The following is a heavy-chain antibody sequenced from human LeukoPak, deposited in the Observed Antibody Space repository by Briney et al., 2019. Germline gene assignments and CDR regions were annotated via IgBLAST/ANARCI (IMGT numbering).Heavy chain of an antibody. Sequence: GGSLRLSFAASGFTFSIYAMSWVRQAPGKGLEWVSAISGSGDNTYYADSMKGRFTISRDNSKNTLSLQMNSPRAEDTAVYYCAKASYYYDSSDRFDYWGQGTLFTVSS. J-gene: IGHJ4*02. CDR3: AKASYYYDSSDRFDY. V-gene: IGHV3-23*01. CDR2: ISGSGDNT. D-gene: IGHD3-22*01. CDR1: GFTFSIYA.